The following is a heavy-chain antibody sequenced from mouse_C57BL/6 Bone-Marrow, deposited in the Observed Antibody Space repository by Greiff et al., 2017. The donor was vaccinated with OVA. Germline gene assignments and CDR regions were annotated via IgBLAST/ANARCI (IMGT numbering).Heavy chain of an antibody. CDR3: ARREVDFDY. V-gene: IGHV5-6*02. CDR2: ISSGGSYT. CDR1: GFTFSSYG. J-gene: IGHJ2*01. Sequence: EVKLMESGGDLVKPGGSLKLSCAASGFTFSSYGMSWVRQTPDKRLEWVATISSGGSYTYYPDSVKGRFTISRDNAKNTLYLQMSSLKSEDTAMYYCARREVDFDYWGQGTTLTVSS. D-gene: IGHD1-1*01.